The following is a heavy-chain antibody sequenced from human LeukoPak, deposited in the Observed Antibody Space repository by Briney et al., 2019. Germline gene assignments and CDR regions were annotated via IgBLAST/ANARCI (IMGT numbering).Heavy chain of an antibody. CDR1: GFTLSSNY. CDR3: ARGSLYSSTWYFDY. Sequence: GGSLRLSCAASGFTLSSNYMSWVRQAPGKGLEWVSVIYSGGSTYYPDSVKGRFTISRDNSKNTLYLQMNSLRAEDTAVYYCARGSLYSSTWYFDYWGQGTLVTVSS. V-gene: IGHV3-66*01. CDR2: IYSGGST. J-gene: IGHJ4*02. D-gene: IGHD6-13*01.